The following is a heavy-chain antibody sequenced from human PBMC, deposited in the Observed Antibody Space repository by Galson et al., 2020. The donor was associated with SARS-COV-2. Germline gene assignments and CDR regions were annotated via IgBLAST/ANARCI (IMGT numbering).Heavy chain of an antibody. CDR2: ISSRSSYT. CDR3: AIEYRTSDDFLSGDSSEAFDI. D-gene: IGHD3-3*01. Sequence: GESLKLYCAASGFTYSDYYMSWIRQAPGPGLEWVSYISSRSSYTNYADSVKGRCTISRDNAKNSLYLQMTSPRAEDTAVYYFAIEYRTSDDFLSGDSSEAFDIWGQGTMGTVSS. CDR1: GFTYSDYY. V-gene: IGHV3-11*05. J-gene: IGHJ3*02.